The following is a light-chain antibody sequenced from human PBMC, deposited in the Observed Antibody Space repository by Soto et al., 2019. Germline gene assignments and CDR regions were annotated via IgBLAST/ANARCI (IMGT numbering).Light chain of an antibody. Sequence: QSALTQPPSASGSPGQSVTISCTGTSSDVGGYNFVSWYQQHPGKAPKLMIYEVSKRPSGVPERFSGSKSGNTASLTVSGLQADDEADYYCTSYAGSNIPVVFGGGTKLTVL. CDR1: SSDVGGYNF. V-gene: IGLV2-8*01. CDR3: TSYAGSNIPVV. CDR2: EVS. J-gene: IGLJ2*01.